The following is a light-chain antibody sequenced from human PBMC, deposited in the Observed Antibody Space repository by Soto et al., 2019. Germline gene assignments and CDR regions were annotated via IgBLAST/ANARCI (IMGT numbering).Light chain of an antibody. CDR3: QHYVTWPLT. J-gene: IGKJ4*01. V-gene: IGKV3D-15*01. CDR1: QSVFTS. Sequence: EIVLQQSPATLSLSPGARAPLSRRASQSVFTSLAWFQQKPGQAPRLLIYAASSRATGVPARFSGSRSGAEFTLTISSLQSEEFAVYYCQHYVTWPLTVGGGTKVDIK. CDR2: AAS.